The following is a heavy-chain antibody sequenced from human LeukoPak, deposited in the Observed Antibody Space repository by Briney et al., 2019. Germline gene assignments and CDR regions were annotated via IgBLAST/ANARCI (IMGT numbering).Heavy chain of an antibody. CDR3: ARGQAHYYGMDV. J-gene: IGHJ6*02. CDR2: INHSGST. V-gene: IGHV4-34*01. Sequence: SETPSLTCAVYGGSFSGYYWSWIRQPPGKGLEWIGEINHSGSTNYNPSLKSRVTISVDTSKNQFSLKLSSVTAADTAVYYCARGQAHYYGMDVWGQGTTVTVSS. CDR1: GGSFSGYY.